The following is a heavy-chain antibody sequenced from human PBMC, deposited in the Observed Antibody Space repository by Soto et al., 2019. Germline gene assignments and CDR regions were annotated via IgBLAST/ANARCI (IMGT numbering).Heavy chain of an antibody. CDR1: GGSISSGGYY. Sequence: QVQLQESGPGLVKPSQTRSTTCTVSGGSISSGGYYWSWIRQHPGKGLEWIGYIYYSGSTSYNPSLKSRVTISVDTSKNQFSLKLSSVTAADTAVYYCARDFKAAAGRYYYGMDVWGQGTTVTVSS. D-gene: IGHD6-13*01. V-gene: IGHV4-31*03. CDR2: IYYSGST. J-gene: IGHJ6*02. CDR3: ARDFKAAAGRYYYGMDV.